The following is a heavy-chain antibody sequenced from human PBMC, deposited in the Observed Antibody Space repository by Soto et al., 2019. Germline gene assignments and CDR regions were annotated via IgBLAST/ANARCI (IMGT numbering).Heavy chain of an antibody. CDR1: GGTFTNYA. V-gene: IGHV1-69*12. CDR3: AQTLGLAVAGPGRFDL. Sequence: QVQLVQSGAEVKKPGSSVKVSCKASGGTFTNYAISWVRQAPGQGLEWMGGITPFFGTANYAQKFKGRVTITADESMTTAYMELSRLRSVDTAVYYCAQTLGLAVAGPGRFDLWGRGTLVTVSS. CDR2: ITPFFGTA. J-gene: IGHJ2*01. D-gene: IGHD6-19*01.